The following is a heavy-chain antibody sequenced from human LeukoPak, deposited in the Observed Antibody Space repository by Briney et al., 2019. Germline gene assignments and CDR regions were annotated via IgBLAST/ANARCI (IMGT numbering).Heavy chain of an antibody. CDR3: ASEVHSGSPEPRLDP. J-gene: IGHJ5*02. D-gene: IGHD1-26*01. CDR1: GGSISSSSYY. V-gene: IGHV4-39*07. CDR2: IYYSGST. Sequence: ASETLSLTCTVSGGSISSSSYYWDWIRQPPGKGLEWIGSIYYSGSTYYNPSLKSRVTISVDTSKNQFSLKLSSVTAADTAVYYCASEVHSGSPEPRLDPWGQGTLVTVSS.